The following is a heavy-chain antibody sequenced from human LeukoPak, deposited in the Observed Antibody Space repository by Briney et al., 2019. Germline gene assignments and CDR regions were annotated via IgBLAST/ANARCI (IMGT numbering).Heavy chain of an antibody. Sequence: WASVKVSCKAFGYTFTSNYMHWVRQAPGQGPEWMEVISPSGGSTTYAQKFQGRVTLTRDMSTSTDYLELSSLRSEDTAVYYCARDNSVRDEAWWFNPWGQGTLVTVSS. CDR3: ARDNSVRDEAWWFNP. CDR1: GYTFTSNY. J-gene: IGHJ5*02. CDR2: ISPSGGST. V-gene: IGHV1-46*01. D-gene: IGHD5-24*01.